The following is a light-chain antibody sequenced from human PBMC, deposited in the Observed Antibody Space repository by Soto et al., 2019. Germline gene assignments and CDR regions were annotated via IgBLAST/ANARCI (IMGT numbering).Light chain of an antibody. J-gene: IGKJ4*01. Sequence: EIVMTQSPATLSVSPGERATLSCRASQSVSSNLAWYQQKPGQTPRLLIYGASTRATGIPARFSCSGSGTEFTLTISSLQSEDFGVYYCQQYTNWPLLTFGGGTKVEIK. CDR1: QSVSSN. CDR3: QQYTNWPLLT. V-gene: IGKV3-15*01. CDR2: GAS.